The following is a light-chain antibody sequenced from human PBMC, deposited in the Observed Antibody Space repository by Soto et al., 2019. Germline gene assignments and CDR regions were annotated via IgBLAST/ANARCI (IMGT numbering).Light chain of an antibody. Sequence: DIQMTQSPSSLSASVGDRVSISCRASQGNNTFVAWYHQKPGQAPRLLIYGASTRATGIPARFSGSGSGTEFTLTISSLQPDDSATYYCQQYDVYSPWMFGQGTKVDIK. V-gene: IGKV1-5*01. CDR1: QGNNTF. CDR3: QQYDVYSPWM. CDR2: GAS. J-gene: IGKJ1*01.